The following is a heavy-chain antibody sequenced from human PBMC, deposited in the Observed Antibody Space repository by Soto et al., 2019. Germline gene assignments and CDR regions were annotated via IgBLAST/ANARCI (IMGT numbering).Heavy chain of an antibody. D-gene: IGHD1-1*01. Sequence: QVQMLQSGAEVKKPGASVKVSCKASGYTFTAYYVHWVRQAPGQGLEWMGFINPSGGGTTYGRKFQGRVTMTRDTSPSTVYMDLSTLRSEDTAVYYCARGSTVALEYWGQGTLVTVSA. CDR3: ARGSTVALEY. CDR2: INPSGGGT. J-gene: IGHJ4*02. CDR1: GYTFTAYY. V-gene: IGHV1-46*01.